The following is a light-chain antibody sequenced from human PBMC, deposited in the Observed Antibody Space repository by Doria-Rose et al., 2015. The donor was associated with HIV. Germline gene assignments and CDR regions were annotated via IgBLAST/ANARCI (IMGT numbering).Light chain of an antibody. V-gene: IGKV3-20*01. CDR2: DGS. CDR3: HQYGTSWT. Sequence: EIVMTQSAGTLSLSPGARATLSCRASQSFSSTYLAWYQQKPGQAPSLLIYDGSTRATGIPDRFSASGSGTDFTLTINRLEPEDFALYYCHQYGTSWTFGQGTKVEI. CDR1: QSFSSTY. J-gene: IGKJ1*01.